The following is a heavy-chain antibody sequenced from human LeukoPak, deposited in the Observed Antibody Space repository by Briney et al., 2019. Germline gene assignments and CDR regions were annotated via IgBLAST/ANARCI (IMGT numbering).Heavy chain of an antibody. CDR3: ARESVSYYGSGSYPYYYYYYMDV. CDR2: ISSSGSTI. D-gene: IGHD3-10*01. V-gene: IGHV3-11*04. Sequence: GGSLRLSCAASGFTFSDYYMSWIRQAPGKGLEWVSYISSSGSTIYYADSVKGRFTISRDNAKNSLYLQMNSLRAEDTAVYYCARESVSYYGSGSYPYYYYYYMDVWGKGTTVTVSS. CDR1: GFTFSDYY. J-gene: IGHJ6*03.